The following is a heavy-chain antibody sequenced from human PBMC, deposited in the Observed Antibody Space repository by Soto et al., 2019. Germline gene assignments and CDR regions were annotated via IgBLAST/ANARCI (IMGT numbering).Heavy chain of an antibody. D-gene: IGHD3-22*01. V-gene: IGHV3-30-3*01. CDR3: ARDRVYYYDNSGYYNFDY. CDR2: VSYDGNNQ. J-gene: IGHJ4*02. CDR1: GFIFSNYA. Sequence: QVQLVESGGGVVQPGRSLRVSCAASGFIFSNYAMHWVRQAPGKGLEWVAVVSYDGNNQFYAESVKGRFIISRDSSKTTLYLQMNNLREEDTAVYYCARDRVYYYDNSGYYNFDYWGQGTLVIVSS.